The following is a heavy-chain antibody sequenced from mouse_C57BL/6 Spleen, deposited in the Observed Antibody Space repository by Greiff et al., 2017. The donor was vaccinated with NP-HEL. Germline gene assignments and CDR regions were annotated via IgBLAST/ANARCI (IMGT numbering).Heavy chain of an antibody. CDR2: IYPGDGDT. CDR3: ARQTGTAFAY. Sequence: QVQLKESGPELVKPGASVKISCKASGYAFSSSWMNWVKQRPGKGLEWIGRIYPGDGDTNYNGKFKGKATLTADKSSSTAYMQLSSLTSEDSAVYFCARQTGTAFAYWGQGTLVTVSA. V-gene: IGHV1-82*01. J-gene: IGHJ3*01. CDR1: GYAFSSSW. D-gene: IGHD4-1*01.